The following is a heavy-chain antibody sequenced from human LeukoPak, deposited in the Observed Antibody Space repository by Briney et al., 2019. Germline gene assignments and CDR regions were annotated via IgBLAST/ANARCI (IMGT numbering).Heavy chain of an antibody. CDR3: ARDSRTYFKWFDP. V-gene: IGHV3-30*02. Sequence: GGSLRLSCAASGFTFSSFGMHWVRQAPGKGLEWVAFIRYDGSNTYYADSVKGRFTISRDNSENTLYLQMNSLRTEDTAVYYCARDSRTYFKWFDPWGQGTLVTVSS. CDR2: IRYDGSNT. CDR1: GFTFSSFG. J-gene: IGHJ5*02. D-gene: IGHD6-13*01.